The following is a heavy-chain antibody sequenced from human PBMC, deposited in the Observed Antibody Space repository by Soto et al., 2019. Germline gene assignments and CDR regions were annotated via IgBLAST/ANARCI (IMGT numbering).Heavy chain of an antibody. CDR1: GGTFSSYT. CDR3: ARDQSMITFGGRNGMDV. CDR2: IIPILGIA. D-gene: IGHD3-16*01. Sequence: QVQLVQSGAEVKKPGSSVKVSCKASGGTFSSYTISWVRQAPGQGLEWMGRIIPILGIANYAQKFQGRVTITADKSTSTAYMELSSLRSEDTAVYYCARDQSMITFGGRNGMDVWGQGTTVTVSS. V-gene: IGHV1-69*08. J-gene: IGHJ6*02.